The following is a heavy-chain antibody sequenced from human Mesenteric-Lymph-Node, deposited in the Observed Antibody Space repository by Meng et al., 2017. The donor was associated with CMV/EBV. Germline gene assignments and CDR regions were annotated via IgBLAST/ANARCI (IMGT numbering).Heavy chain of an antibody. CDR3: ARQASSGWGVFDY. Sequence: KGSGYSFPSSWIAWVRQMPGKGLEWMGIVSPGDSDTRYSPSFQGQVTISADKSISTAYLQWSTLKASDTAMYYCARQASSGWGVFDYWGQGTLVTISS. D-gene: IGHD6-19*01. CDR1: GYSFPSSW. V-gene: IGHV5-51*01. J-gene: IGHJ4*02. CDR2: VSPGDSDT.